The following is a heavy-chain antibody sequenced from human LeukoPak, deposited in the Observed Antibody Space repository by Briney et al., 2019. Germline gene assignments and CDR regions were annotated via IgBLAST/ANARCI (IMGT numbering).Heavy chain of an antibody. CDR2: IDWYDDK. J-gene: IGHJ4*02. CDR1: GFSLSTSGMC. Sequence: SGPALVKPTQTLTLTCTFSGFSLSTSGMCVSWIRQPPGKALEWLALIDWYDDKYYSTSLKTRLTLSKDTSKNQVVLTMANMDPVDTATYYCARNTYYYGSGSYVEDYWGQGTLVTVSS. D-gene: IGHD3-10*01. CDR3: ARNTYYYGSGSYVEDY. V-gene: IGHV2-70*01.